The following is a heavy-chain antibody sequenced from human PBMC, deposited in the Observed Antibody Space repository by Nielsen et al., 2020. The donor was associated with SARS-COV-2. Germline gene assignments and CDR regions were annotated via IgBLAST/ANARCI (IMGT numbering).Heavy chain of an antibody. V-gene: IGHV3-9*01. CDR1: GFTYSSYA. J-gene: IGHJ4*02. CDR3: AKGELGSYDY. D-gene: IGHD1-7*01. CDR2: ISWNSGSI. Sequence: GGSLRLSCAASGFTYSSYAMSWVRQAPGKGLEWVSGISWNSGSIGYADSVKGRFTISRDNAKNSLYLQMNSLRAEDTALYYRAKGELGSYDYWGQGTLVTVSS.